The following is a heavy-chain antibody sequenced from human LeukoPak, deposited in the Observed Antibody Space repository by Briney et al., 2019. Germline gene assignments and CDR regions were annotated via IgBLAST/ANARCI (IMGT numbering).Heavy chain of an antibody. D-gene: IGHD6-13*01. CDR1: GFTFSSYA. Sequence: GGSLRLSCAASGFTFSSYAMSWVRQAPGKGLEWVSAISGSGGSTYYADSVKGRFTISRDNSKNTLYLQMNSLRAEDTAVYYCAKGLAGYSSSWYLTGGYYFVYWGQGTLVTVSS. J-gene: IGHJ4*02. CDR2: ISGSGGST. V-gene: IGHV3-23*01. CDR3: AKGLAGYSSSWYLTGGYYFVY.